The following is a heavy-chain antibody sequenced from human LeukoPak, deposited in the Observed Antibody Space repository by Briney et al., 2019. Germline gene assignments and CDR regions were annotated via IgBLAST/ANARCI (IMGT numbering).Heavy chain of an antibody. D-gene: IGHD2-2*01. J-gene: IGHJ6*02. CDR1: GYTFTSYG. Sequence: ASVKVSCKASGYTFTSYGISWVRQAPGQGLEWMEWISAYNGNTNYAQKLQGRVTMTTDTSTSTAYMELRSLRSDDTAVYYCARGEIVVVPAASYYYYYGMDVWGQGTTVTVSS. V-gene: IGHV1-18*01. CDR2: ISAYNGNT. CDR3: ARGEIVVVPAASYYYYYGMDV.